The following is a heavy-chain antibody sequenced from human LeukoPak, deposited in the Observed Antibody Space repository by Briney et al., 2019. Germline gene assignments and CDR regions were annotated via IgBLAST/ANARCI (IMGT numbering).Heavy chain of an antibody. CDR1: GASINGYY. J-gene: IGHJ5*02. Sequence: SETLSLTCTVSGASINGYYWSWIRQPPGKGLEWIGNVHYSLSSNYSPSLESRVTISVDTSENQFSLKLSSVTAADTAVYYCARNEGQQLSRSWFDPWGQGTLVTVSS. CDR2: VHYSLSS. V-gene: IGHV4-59*12. D-gene: IGHD6-13*01. CDR3: ARNEGQQLSRSWFDP.